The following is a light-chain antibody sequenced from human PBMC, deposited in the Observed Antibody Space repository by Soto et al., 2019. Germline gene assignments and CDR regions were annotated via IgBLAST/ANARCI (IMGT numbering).Light chain of an antibody. CDR2: GAS. CDR1: QSVSRSY. CDR3: QQYDSSPWT. Sequence: EIVLTQSPGTLSLSTGERATLSCRASQSVSRSYLAWYQQKPGQAPRLLIFGASSRATGIPDRFSGSGSGTDFTLTISRLEPEDFAVYYCQQYDSSPWTFGQGTKVDIK. V-gene: IGKV3-20*01. J-gene: IGKJ1*01.